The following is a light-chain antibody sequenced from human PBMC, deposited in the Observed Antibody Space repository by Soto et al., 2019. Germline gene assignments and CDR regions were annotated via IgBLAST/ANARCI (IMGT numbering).Light chain of an antibody. CDR3: QQSYSTPRT. CDR2: AAS. V-gene: IGKV1-39*01. J-gene: IGKJ1*01. Sequence: DIQMTQSPSSVSASVGNRVTITCRASQSISNYLNLYQQKPGKAPKLLIYAASHLQSGVPSRLSGSGSGTDFTLTFSSLQPEDFATYYCQQSYSTPRTFGQGTKVDIK. CDR1: QSISNY.